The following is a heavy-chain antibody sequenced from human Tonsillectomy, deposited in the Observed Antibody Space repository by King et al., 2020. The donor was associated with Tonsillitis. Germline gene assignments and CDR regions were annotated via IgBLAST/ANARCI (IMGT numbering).Heavy chain of an antibody. J-gene: IGHJ4*02. CDR3: AKDQVDSSGYSFDY. V-gene: IGHV3-9*01. Sequence: EVQLVESGGGLVQPGRSLRLSCAASGFTFDDYAMHWVRQAPGKGLEWVSGIRWNSGSIGYADSVKGRFTISRDNAKNSLYLQMNSLRAEDTALYYCAKDQVDSSGYSFDYWGQGTLVTVSS. CDR1: GFTFDDYA. D-gene: IGHD3-22*01. CDR2: IRWNSGSI.